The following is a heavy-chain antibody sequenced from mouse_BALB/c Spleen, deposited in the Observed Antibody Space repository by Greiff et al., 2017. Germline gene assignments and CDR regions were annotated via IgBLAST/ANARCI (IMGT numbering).Heavy chain of an antibody. J-gene: IGHJ3*01. V-gene: IGHV5-6-5*01. Sequence: EVMLVESGGGLVKPGGSLKLSCAASGFTFSSYAMSWVRQTPEKRLEWVASISSGGSTYYPDSVKGRFTISRDNARNILYLQMSSLRSEDTAMYYCARGRGYYEDYWGQGTLVTVSA. CDR2: ISSGGST. CDR1: GFTFSSYA. CDR3: ARGRGYYEDY. D-gene: IGHD2-4*01.